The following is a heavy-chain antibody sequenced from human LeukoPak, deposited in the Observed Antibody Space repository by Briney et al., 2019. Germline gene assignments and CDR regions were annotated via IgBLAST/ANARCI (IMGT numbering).Heavy chain of an antibody. CDR1: GGSISSYY. CDR3: ARDVGYNWNHNWFDP. CDR2: IYYSGST. V-gene: IGHV4-59*01. J-gene: IGHJ5*02. Sequence: SETLSLTCTVSGGSISSYYWSWIRQPPGKGLEWIGYIYYSGSTNYNPSLKSRVTISVDTSKNQFSLKLSSVTAADTAVYYCARDVGYNWNHNWFDPWGQGTLVTVSS. D-gene: IGHD1-20*01.